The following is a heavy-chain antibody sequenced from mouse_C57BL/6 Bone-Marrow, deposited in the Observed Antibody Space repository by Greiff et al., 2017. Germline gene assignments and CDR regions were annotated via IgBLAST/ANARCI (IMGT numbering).Heavy chain of an antibody. Sequence: FQLQQSGPELVKPGASVKISCKASGYSFTGYYLNWLKQSPEKSLEWIGEINPRTGGPTSNQKFTAKATLTVYKSSNTAYMQLKSLTSEDSAVDYCAKNRLDYWGQGTTLTVSS. V-gene: IGHV1-42*01. CDR3: AKNRLDY. J-gene: IGHJ2*01. CDR1: GYSFTGYY. CDR2: INPRTGGP.